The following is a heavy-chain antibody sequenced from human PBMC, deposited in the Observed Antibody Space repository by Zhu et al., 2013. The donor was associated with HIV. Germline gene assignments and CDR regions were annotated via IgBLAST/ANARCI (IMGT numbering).Heavy chain of an antibody. V-gene: IGHV4-38-2*02. CDR2: IYYSGST. Sequence: VQLQESGPGLVKPSETLSLTCTVSGYSISSGYYWGWIRQPPGKGLEWIGSIYYSGSTYYNPSLKSRVTISVDTSKNQFSLKLSSVTAADTAVYYCARVQLGSGNDYWGQGTLVTVSS. CDR1: GYSISSGYY. CDR3: ARVQLGSGNDY. D-gene: IGHD3-10*01. J-gene: IGHJ4*02.